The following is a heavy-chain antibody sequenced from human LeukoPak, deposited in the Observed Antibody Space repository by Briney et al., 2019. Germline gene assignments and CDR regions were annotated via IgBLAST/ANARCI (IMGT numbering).Heavy chain of an antibody. CDR1: GFTFSSYS. D-gene: IGHD3-22*01. J-gene: IGHJ5*02. Sequence: PGGSLRLSCAASGFTFSSYSMNWVRQAPGKGLEWVSSISSSSSYIYYADSVKGRFTISRDNAKNSLYLQMNSLRAEDTAVYYCARSITMIVVVIRYNWFDPWGQGTLVTVSS. V-gene: IGHV3-21*01. CDR2: ISSSSSYI. CDR3: ARSITMIVVVIRYNWFDP.